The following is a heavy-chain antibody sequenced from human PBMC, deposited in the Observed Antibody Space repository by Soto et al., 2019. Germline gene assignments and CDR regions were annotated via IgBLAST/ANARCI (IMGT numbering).Heavy chain of an antibody. Sequence: PGGSLRRSCAPSGFTFSSYSMNSVRQAPGKGLEWVSSISSSSSYIYYADSVKGRFTISRDNAKNSLYLQMNSLRAEDTAVYYCARGNIVVVPAANGWFDPWGQGTLVTVSS. D-gene: IGHD2-2*01. J-gene: IGHJ5*02. CDR1: GFTFSSYS. CDR2: ISSSSSYI. CDR3: ARGNIVVVPAANGWFDP. V-gene: IGHV3-21*01.